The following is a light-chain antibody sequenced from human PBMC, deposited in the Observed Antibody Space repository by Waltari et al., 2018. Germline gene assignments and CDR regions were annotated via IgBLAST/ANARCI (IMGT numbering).Light chain of an antibody. CDR3: QQYNAYPWM. CDR1: QNIDTW. V-gene: IGKV1-5*03. CDR2: AAS. Sequence: DIQMTQSPSTLSASVGDRVTLTCRASQNIDTWLAWYQQKPGRAPKLLTYAASTLKSGVPLRFSGSGSGTEFTLTISSLQPDDFATYYCQQYNAYPWMFGQGTVVEIK. J-gene: IGKJ1*01.